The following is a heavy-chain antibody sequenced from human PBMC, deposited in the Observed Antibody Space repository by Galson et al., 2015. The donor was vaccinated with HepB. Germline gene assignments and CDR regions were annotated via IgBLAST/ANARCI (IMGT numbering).Heavy chain of an antibody. CDR2: ISSRSTTI. CDR1: EFTFSSYS. Sequence: SLRLSCAASEFTFSSYSMNWVRQAPGKGLEWVSYISSRSTTIYYADSVKGRFIISRDNAKNSLYLQMNSLRAEDTAVYYCALYLGGGAMRWGWFDPWGQGNLVTVSS. V-gene: IGHV3-48*04. D-gene: IGHD2-2*01. J-gene: IGHJ5*02. CDR3: ALYLGGGAMRWGWFDP.